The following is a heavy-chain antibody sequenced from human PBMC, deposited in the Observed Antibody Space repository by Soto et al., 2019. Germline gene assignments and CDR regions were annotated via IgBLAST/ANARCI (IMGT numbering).Heavy chain of an antibody. CDR1: GFTFSSYW. D-gene: IGHD3-10*01. CDR2: INRDGSST. J-gene: IGHJ4*02. CDR3: ARGSGVGDY. Sequence: EVQLEESGGGLAQPGGSLRLSCAASGFTFSSYWMHWVRQAPGKGLVWVSRINRDGSSTNYADSVKGRFTLSRDNAKNTLYLQMNSLRSEDTAVYYCARGSGVGDYWGQGILVTVSS. V-gene: IGHV3-74*01.